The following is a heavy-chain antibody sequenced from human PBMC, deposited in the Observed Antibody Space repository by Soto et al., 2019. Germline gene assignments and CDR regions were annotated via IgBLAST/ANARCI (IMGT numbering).Heavy chain of an antibody. CDR1: GFTFSNAW. D-gene: IGHD3-16*02. CDR3: TTVLLYDYIWGSYRPEYFQH. CDR2: IKSKTDGGTT. Sequence: EVQLVESGGGLVKPGGSLRLSCAASGFTFSNAWMSWVRQAQGKGLEWVGRIKSKTDGGTTDYAAPVKGRFTISRDDSKNTLYLQMNSLKTEDTAVYYCTTVLLYDYIWGSYRPEYFQHWGQGTLVTVSS. J-gene: IGHJ1*01. V-gene: IGHV3-15*01.